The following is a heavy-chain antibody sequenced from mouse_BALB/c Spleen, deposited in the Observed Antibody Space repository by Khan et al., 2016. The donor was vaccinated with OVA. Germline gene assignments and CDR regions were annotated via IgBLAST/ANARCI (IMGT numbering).Heavy chain of an antibody. D-gene: IGHD1-1*01. Sequence: EVELVESGGDLVRPGGSLKLSCSASGFTFSTYAMSWVHQTPEKRLEWVATISSSGDYIYYPDSVKGRFTISRDTAKKTLYLQMSSLRSEDTAMYYCARHNYGPFAYWGQGTLVTVSA. J-gene: IGHJ3*01. CDR2: ISSSGDYI. V-gene: IGHV5-9-3*01. CDR1: GFTFSTYA. CDR3: ARHNYGPFAY.